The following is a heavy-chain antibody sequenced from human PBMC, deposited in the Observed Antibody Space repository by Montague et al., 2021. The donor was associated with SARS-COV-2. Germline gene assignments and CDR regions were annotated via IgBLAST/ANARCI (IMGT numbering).Heavy chain of an antibody. D-gene: IGHD4-23*01. V-gene: IGHV4-34*01. CDR1: GGSFSGYY. CDR3: ARWDPQTLTLIGLRGKSASDY. J-gene: IGHJ4*02. CDR2: INHSGTT. Sequence: SETLSLTCAVYGGSFSGYYRNWIRQSPGKGLEWIAEINHSGTTNYNFNPSLRSRVTISVDTSKSQFSLKLSSVTAADTGVYYCARWDPQTLTLIGLRGKSASDYWGQGTLVTVSS.